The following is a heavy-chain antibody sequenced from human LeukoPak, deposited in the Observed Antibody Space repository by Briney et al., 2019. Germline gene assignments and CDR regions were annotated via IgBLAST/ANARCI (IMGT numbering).Heavy chain of an antibody. CDR1: GGSISSYY. D-gene: IGHD2-15*01. Sequence: PSETLSLTCTVSGGSISSYYWSWIRQPPGKGLEWIGYIYYSGSTNYNPSLKSRVTISVDTSKNQFSLKLSSVTAADTAVYYCARQDMVGDAFDIWGQGTMVTVSS. CDR2: IYYSGST. V-gene: IGHV4-59*08. J-gene: IGHJ3*02. CDR3: ARQDMVGDAFDI.